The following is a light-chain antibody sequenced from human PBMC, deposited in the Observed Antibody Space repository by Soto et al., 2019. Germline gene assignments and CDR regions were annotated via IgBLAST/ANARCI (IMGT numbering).Light chain of an antibody. CDR3: QQYCSSPPYT. V-gene: IGKV3-20*01. Sequence: EIVLTQSPGTLSLSPGERATLSCRASRSVSSSYLAWYQQKPGQAPRLLIYGASSRATGIPDRFSGSGSGTYFTVTISRLEPEDFAVYYCQQYCSSPPYTFGQGTKLEIK. CDR2: GAS. CDR1: RSVSSSY. J-gene: IGKJ2*01.